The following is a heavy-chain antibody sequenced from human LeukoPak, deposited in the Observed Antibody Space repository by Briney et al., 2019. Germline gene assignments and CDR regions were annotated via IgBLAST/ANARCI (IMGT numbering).Heavy chain of an antibody. V-gene: IGHV1-69*05. CDR2: IIPIFGAA. CDR1: GGTFSSYA. CDR3: ASTIFGVVISYYFDY. J-gene: IGHJ4*02. D-gene: IGHD3-3*01. Sequence: SVKVSCKASGGTFSSYAISWVRQAPGQGLEWMGGIIPIFGAANYAQKFQGRVTITTDESTSTAYMELSSLRSEDTAVYYCASTIFGVVISYYFDYWGQGTLVTVSS.